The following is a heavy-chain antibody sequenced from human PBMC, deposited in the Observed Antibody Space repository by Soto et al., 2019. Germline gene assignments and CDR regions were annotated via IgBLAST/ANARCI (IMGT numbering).Heavy chain of an antibody. CDR3: ARQEGGAYSSSFGIYYYYGMDV. V-gene: IGHV4-39*01. CDR1: GGSISSSSYY. CDR2: IYYSGST. J-gene: IGHJ6*02. D-gene: IGHD6-13*01. Sequence: PSETLSLTCTVSGGSISSSSYYWGWIRQPPGKGLEWIGSIYYSGSTYYNPSRKSRVTISVDTSKNQFSLKLSSVTAADTAVYYCARQEGGAYSSSFGIYYYYGMDVWGQGTTVTVSS.